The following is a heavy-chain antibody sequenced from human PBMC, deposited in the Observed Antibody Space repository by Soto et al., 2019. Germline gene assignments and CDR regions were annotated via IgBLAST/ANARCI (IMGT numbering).Heavy chain of an antibody. CDR3: AHSPGIIWFGEFYNWFDP. V-gene: IGHV2-5*01. Sequence: QITLKESGPTLVKPTQTLTLTCTFSGFSLSTSGVGVGWIRQPPGKALEWLVLIYWNDDKRYSPSLKSRLTITKDTSKNQVVLTMTNMDHVDTATYYGAHSPGIIWFGEFYNWFDPWGQGTLVTVSS. J-gene: IGHJ5*02. D-gene: IGHD3-10*01. CDR2: IYWNDDK. CDR1: GFSLSTSGVG.